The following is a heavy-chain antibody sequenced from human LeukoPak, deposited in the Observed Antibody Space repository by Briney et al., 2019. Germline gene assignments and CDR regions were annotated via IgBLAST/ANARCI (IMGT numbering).Heavy chain of an antibody. J-gene: IGHJ4*02. CDR2: IYHTGST. CDR3: VTHCGGDCYRAFDY. Sequence: SETLSLTCAVSGYSISSGYYWGWIRQPPGKGLEWIGTIYHTGSTYYNPSLKSRVTISVDTSKNQFSLKLSSVTAADTAVYYCVTHCGGDCYRAFDYWGQGTLVTVSS. D-gene: IGHD2-21*02. V-gene: IGHV4-38-2*01. CDR1: GYSISSGYY.